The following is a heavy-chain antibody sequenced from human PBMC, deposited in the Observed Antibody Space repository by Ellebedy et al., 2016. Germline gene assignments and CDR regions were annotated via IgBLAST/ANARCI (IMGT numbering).Heavy chain of an antibody. CDR3: AHLTAASSFTYDF. J-gene: IGHJ4*02. Sequence: SGPTLVKPTQTLTLTCTFSGFSLSTSGVSVGWVRQPPGEALEWLAHIYGDDRKYYSTSLRSRLTITKDTSKNQVVLTMTNMDPLDTATYYCAHLTAASSFTYDFWGQGMLVTASS. D-gene: IGHD6-13*01. CDR1: GFSLSTSGVS. CDR2: IYGDDRK. V-gene: IGHV2-5*02.